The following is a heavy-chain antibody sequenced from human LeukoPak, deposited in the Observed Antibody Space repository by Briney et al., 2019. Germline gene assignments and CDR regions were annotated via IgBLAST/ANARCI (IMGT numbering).Heavy chain of an antibody. CDR3: ARGGDTAMATGYFDY. D-gene: IGHD5-18*01. CDR2: SRNKANGYTT. J-gene: IGHJ4*02. Sequence: GGSLRLSCAASGFTFSDHYMDWVRQAPGKGLEWVGRSRNKANGYTTEYAASVKGRFTISRDDSKNSLYLQMNSLRAEDTAVYYCARGGDTAMATGYFDYWGQGTLVTVSS. CDR1: GFTFSDHY. V-gene: IGHV3-72*01.